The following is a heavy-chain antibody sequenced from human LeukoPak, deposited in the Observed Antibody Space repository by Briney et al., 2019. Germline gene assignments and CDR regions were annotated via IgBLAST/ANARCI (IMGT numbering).Heavy chain of an antibody. CDR3: AKRMGPSIAAADLDY. J-gene: IGHJ4*02. V-gene: IGHV3-30*18. D-gene: IGHD6-13*01. Sequence: GGSLRLSCAASGFTFSSFGMHWVRQAPGKGLEWVAVISYDGSNKYYADSVKGRFTVSRDNSKNTLYLQMNSLRAEDTAVYYCAKRMGPSIAAADLDYWGQGTLVTVSS. CDR2: ISYDGSNK. CDR1: GFTFSSFG.